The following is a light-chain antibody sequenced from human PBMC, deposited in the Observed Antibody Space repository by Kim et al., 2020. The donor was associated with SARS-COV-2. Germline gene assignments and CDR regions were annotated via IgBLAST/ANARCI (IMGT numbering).Light chain of an antibody. CDR3: QQYDDWPPWT. J-gene: IGKJ1*01. Sequence: SPGERASPSCRASQRVGTNVAWYHQQAGRAPQLLIYGSSTRAAGIPARFSGSGSVTEFTLTISSLQSEDLAVYSCQQYDDWPPWTFGQGTKVDIK. CDR1: QRVGTN. CDR2: GSS. V-gene: IGKV3-15*01.